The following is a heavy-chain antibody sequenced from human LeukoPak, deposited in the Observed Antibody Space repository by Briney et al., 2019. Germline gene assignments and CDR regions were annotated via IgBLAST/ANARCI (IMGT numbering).Heavy chain of an antibody. V-gene: IGHV1-2*02. CDR2: INPNSGGT. CDR1: GYTFTGYY. J-gene: IGHJ4*02. CDR3: ARWGMIDYYYDSSGYHHGDY. Sequence: ASVKVSCKASGYTFTGYYMHWVRQAPGQGLEWMGWINPNSGGTNYAQKFQGRVTVTRDTSISTAYMELSRLRSDDTAVYYCARWGMIDYYYDSSGYHHGDYWGQGTLVTVSS. D-gene: IGHD3-22*01.